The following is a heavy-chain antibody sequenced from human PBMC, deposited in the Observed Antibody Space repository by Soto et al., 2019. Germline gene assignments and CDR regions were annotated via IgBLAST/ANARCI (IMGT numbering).Heavy chain of an antibody. V-gene: IGHV1-69*13. CDR2: IIPIFGTA. CDR3: AIDRIVVFTDAMEHYYYHGMDV. D-gene: IGHD2-2*01. J-gene: IGHJ6*02. CDR1: GGTFSSYA. Sequence: SSVKVSCKASGGTFSSYAISWVRQAPGQGLEWMGGIIPIFGTASYAQKFQGRVTITADESTSTAYMELSSLRSEDTAVYYCAIDRIVVFTDAMEHYYYHGMDVWGQGTTVTVS.